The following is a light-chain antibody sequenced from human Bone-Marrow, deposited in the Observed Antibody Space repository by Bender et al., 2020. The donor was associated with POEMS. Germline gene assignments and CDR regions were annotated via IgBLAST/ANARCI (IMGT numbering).Light chain of an antibody. CDR2: EDN. Sequence: SYGLTQPPSVSVSPGHTANITCSGDQLGDQYASWYQLKPGQSPVLVIYEDNKRPSGIPERFSGSNSGNIATLTISGTQAMDEADYYCQTWDDNTAVFGGGTKLTVL. V-gene: IGLV3-1*01. CDR3: QTWDDNTAV. J-gene: IGLJ2*01. CDR1: QLGDQY.